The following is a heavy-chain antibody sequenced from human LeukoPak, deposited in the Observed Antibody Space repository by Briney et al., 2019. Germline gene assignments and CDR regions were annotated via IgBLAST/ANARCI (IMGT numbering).Heavy chain of an antibody. CDR2: INPNSGGT. CDR3: ARSRSRDCSSTSCYSYGIDY. V-gene: IGHV1-2*02. CDR1: GYTFTGYY. J-gene: IGHJ4*02. D-gene: IGHD2-2*01. Sequence: ASVKVSCKASGYTFTGYYMHWVRQAPGQGFEWMGWINPNSGGTNYAQKFQGRVTMTRDTSISTAYMELSRLRSDDTAVYYCARSRSRDCSSTSCYSYGIDYWGQGTLVTVSS.